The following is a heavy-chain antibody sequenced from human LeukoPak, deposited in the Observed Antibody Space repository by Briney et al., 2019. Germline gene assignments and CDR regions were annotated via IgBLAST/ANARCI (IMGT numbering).Heavy chain of an antibody. V-gene: IGHV4-39*07. CDR3: ARGTHYYGSGSPNWFDP. CDR2: IYYSGST. CDR1: GGSISSSSYY. D-gene: IGHD3-10*01. J-gene: IGHJ5*02. Sequence: PSETLSLTCTVSGGSISSSSYYWGWIRQPPGKGLEWIGNIYYSGSTYYNPSLKSRVTISVDTSKNQFSLKLSSVTAADTAVYYCARGTHYYGSGSPNWFDPWGQETLVTVSS.